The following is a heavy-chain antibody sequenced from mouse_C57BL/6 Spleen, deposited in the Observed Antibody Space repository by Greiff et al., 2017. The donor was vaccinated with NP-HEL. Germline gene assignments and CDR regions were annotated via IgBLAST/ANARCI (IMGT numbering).Heavy chain of an antibody. Sequence: EVQGVESGGGLVQPGGSLKLSCAASGFTFSDYGMAWVRQAPRKGPEWVAFISNLAYSIYYADTVTGRFTISRENAKNTLYLEMSSLRSEDTAMYYCARQRDEGYAMDYWGQGTSVTVSS. V-gene: IGHV5-15*01. J-gene: IGHJ4*01. D-gene: IGHD3-3*01. CDR3: ARQRDEGYAMDY. CDR1: GFTFSDYG. CDR2: ISNLAYSI.